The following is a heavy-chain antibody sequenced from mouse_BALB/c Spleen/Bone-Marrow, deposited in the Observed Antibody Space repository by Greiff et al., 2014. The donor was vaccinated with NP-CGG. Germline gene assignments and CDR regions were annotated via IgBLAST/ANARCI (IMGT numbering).Heavy chain of an antibody. D-gene: IGHD2-4*01. CDR2: IWAGGST. CDR3: ASPIYYDYPLFAY. V-gene: IGHV2-9*02. CDR1: GFSLTSYG. Sequence: VKLVESGPGLVAPSQSLSITCTVSGFSLTSYGVHWVRQPPGKGLEWLGVIWAGGSTNYNSALMSRLSISKDNSKSQVFLKMNSLQTEDTAMYYCASPIYYDYPLFAYWGQGTLVTVSA. J-gene: IGHJ3*01.